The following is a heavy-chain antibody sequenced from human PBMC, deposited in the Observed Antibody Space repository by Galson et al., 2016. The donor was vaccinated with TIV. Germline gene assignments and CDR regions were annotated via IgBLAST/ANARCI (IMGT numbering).Heavy chain of an antibody. CDR1: GFTFDDYP. V-gene: IGHV3-30*03. CDR3: ARELWGGLDYGTHYFET. CDR2: ISYLGSNK. D-gene: IGHD4/OR15-4a*01. J-gene: IGHJ4*02. Sequence: SLRLSCAASGFTFDDYPMHWVRQAPGKGLEWVALISYLGSNKNYADSVNGRYADSVKGRFTIPRDNSKDILYLQMNSLTVEDTAVYYRARELWGGLDYGTHYFETWGQGTLVTVSS.